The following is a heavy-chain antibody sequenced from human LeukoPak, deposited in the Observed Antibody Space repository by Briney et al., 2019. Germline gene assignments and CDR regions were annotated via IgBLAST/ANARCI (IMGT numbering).Heavy chain of an antibody. CDR2: SDWNEDK. CDR1: EFSLTTSGMR. J-gene: IGHJ6*03. Sequence: SGPALVKPTQTLTLTCTFSEFSLTTSGMRVTWIRQPPGKALEWLARSDWNEDKFYSTSLKTKLTISKETSKNQVVLTLTNMAPVDTATYYCARMGVSGTSLGSHYYYYMDVWGKGTTVTVSS. V-gene: IGHV2-70*04. CDR3: ARMGVSGTSLGSHYYYYMDV. D-gene: IGHD1-26*01.